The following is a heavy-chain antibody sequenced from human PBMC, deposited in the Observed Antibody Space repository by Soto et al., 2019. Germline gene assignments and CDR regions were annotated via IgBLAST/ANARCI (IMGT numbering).Heavy chain of an antibody. CDR1: GYTFTSYA. CDR3: SGDKYSSSWYNWFDP. CDR2: INAGNGNT. Sequence: QVQLVQSGAEVKKPGASVKVSCKASGYTFTSYAMHWVRQAPGQRLEWMGWINAGNGNTKYSQKFQGRVTITRDTSASTAYMELNSLRSEDTAVYYCSGDKYSSSWYNWFDPWGQGTLVTVSS. D-gene: IGHD6-13*01. J-gene: IGHJ5*02. V-gene: IGHV1-3*01.